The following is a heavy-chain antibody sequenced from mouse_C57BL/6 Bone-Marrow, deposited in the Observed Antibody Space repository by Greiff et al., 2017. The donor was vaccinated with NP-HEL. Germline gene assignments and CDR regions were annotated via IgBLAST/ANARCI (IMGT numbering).Heavy chain of an antibody. J-gene: IGHJ1*03. CDR2: INPNNGGT. CDR3: ATYYGSSPYWYFDV. V-gene: IGHV1-18*01. CDR1: GYTFTDYN. D-gene: IGHD1-1*01. Sequence: VQLKESGPELVKPGASVKIPCKASGYTFTDYNMDWVKQSHGKSLEWIGDINPNNGGTIYNQKFKGKATLTVDKSSSTAYMELRSLTSEDTAVYYCATYYGSSPYWYFDVWGTGTTVTVSS.